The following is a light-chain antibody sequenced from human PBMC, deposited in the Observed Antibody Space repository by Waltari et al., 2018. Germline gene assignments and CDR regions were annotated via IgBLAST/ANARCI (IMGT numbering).Light chain of an antibody. Sequence: IVLTQSPATLSLSPGETAILSCRAIQSFGHYLAWYQQRPGQTPRLLISDTSNRAPGIPVRFSGSGSGTDFFLTIDSLEPEDFAVYYCQQRSDWPLTFGGGTKVEIK. J-gene: IGKJ4*01. CDR1: QSFGHY. V-gene: IGKV3-11*01. CDR2: DTS. CDR3: QQRSDWPLT.